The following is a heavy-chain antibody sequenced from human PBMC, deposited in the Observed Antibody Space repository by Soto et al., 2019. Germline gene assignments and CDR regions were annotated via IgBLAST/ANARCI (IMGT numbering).Heavy chain of an antibody. CDR2: ISYDGSNK. CDR3: AKERYYYGMDV. Sequence: GGSLRLSCAASGFTFSSYGMHWVRQAPGKGLEWVAVISYDGSNKYYADSVKGRFTISRDNSKNTLYLQMNSLRAEDAAVYYCAKERYYYGMDVWGQGTTVTVSS. J-gene: IGHJ6*02. V-gene: IGHV3-30*18. CDR1: GFTFSSYG.